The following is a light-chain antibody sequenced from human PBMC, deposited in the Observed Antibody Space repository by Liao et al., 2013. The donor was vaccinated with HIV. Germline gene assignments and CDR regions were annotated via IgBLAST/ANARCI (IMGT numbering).Light chain of an antibody. J-gene: IGLJ1*01. Sequence: SYVLTQPPSVSVAPGKTARITCGRNNIGSKSVHWYQQRPGQAPVLVIHYDSERPLGISDRFSGSTSENTATLTISRAEAGDEADYYCQLWDRSSAHPCVFGPGTKVTVL. CDR1: NIGSKS. CDR3: QLWDRSSAHPCV. V-gene: IGLV3-21*04. CDR2: YDS.